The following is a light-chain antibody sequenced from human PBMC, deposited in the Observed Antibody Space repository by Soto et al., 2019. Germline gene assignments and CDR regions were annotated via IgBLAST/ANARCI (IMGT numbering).Light chain of an antibody. V-gene: IGKV3D-15*01. CDR3: QQYHNTPIT. CDR1: QNIDNK. Sequence: ESVMTQSPATLSVSPGERATLSCRASQNIDNKLVWYQQKPGQVPRLLIYDTSTRAAGIPDRFSGSGSGTDFTLTINRLEPEDFAVYYCQQYHNTPITFGQGTRLEIK. J-gene: IGKJ5*01. CDR2: DTS.